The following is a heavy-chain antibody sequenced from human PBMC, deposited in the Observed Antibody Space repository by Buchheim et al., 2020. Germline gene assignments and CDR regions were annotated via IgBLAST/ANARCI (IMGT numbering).Heavy chain of an antibody. CDR3: ARDYSSGWLYGPGYYYYGMDV. Sequence: QVQLVQSGAEVKKPGASVKVSCKASGYTFTSYYMHWVRQAPGQGLEWMGIINPSGGSTSYAQKFQGRVTMTRDTSSSTVYMELSSLRSEDTAVYYCARDYSSGWLYGPGYYYYGMDVWGQGTT. D-gene: IGHD6-19*01. J-gene: IGHJ6*02. CDR2: INPSGGST. CDR1: GYTFTSYY. V-gene: IGHV1-46*01.